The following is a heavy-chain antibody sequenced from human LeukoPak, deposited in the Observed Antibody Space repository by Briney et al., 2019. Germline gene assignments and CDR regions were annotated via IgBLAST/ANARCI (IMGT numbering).Heavy chain of an antibody. V-gene: IGHV3-11*01. D-gene: IGHD2-2*01. CDR1: GFTFSDYY. CDR3: ARDISEIVVVPAAPNYYYYYYMDV. J-gene: IGHJ6*03. CDR2: ISSSGSTI. Sequence: GGSLRLSCAASGFTFSDYYMSWIRQASGKGLEWVSYISSSGSTIYYADSVKGRFTISRDNAKNSLYLQMNSLRAEDTAVYYCARDISEIVVVPAAPNYYYYYYMDVWGKGTTVTVSS.